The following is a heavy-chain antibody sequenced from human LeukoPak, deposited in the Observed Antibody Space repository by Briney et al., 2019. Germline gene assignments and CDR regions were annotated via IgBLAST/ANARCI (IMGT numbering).Heavy chain of an antibody. Sequence: GGSLRLSCAASGFTFSSYAMSWVRQAPGKGLEWVSAISGSGGSTYYADSVKGRFTISRDNSKNTLYLQMNSLRAEDTAVYYCAKESGITMIVVVINPFDYWGQGTLVTVSS. CDR2: ISGSGGST. CDR1: GFTFSSYA. J-gene: IGHJ4*02. D-gene: IGHD3-22*01. V-gene: IGHV3-23*01. CDR3: AKESGITMIVVVINPFDY.